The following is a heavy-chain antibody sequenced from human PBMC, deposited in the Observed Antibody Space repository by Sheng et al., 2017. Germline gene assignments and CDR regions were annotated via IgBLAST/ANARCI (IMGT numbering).Heavy chain of an antibody. CDR1: SSSITTSFF. J-gene: IGHJ4*01. CDR2: IYHSGTT. Sequence: QVQLQESGPGLVKPSETLSLTCTVSSSSITTSFFWGWIRQTPGKGLEWIGSIYHSGTTYYNPSLKSRVTISVDTSKNQFSLELRSVTDADSAIYYCARNRPVAGPDNWGHGTLVTVSS. D-gene: IGHD6-19*01. CDR3: ARNRPVAGPDN. V-gene: IGHV4-38-2*02.